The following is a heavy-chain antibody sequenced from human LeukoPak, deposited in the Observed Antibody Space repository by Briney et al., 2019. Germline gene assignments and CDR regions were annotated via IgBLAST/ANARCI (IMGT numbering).Heavy chain of an antibody. CDR3: ARDTVSDPFWAFDI. Sequence: GGSLRLSCAASGFPFSSYSMNWVRQAPGEGLEWVSYISSSRTTSYADSVKGRFAISRDNAKNSLYLRMNSLRAEDTAVYYCARDTVSDPFWAFDIWGQGTMVTVSS. D-gene: IGHD4-11*01. J-gene: IGHJ3*02. CDR1: GFPFSSYS. CDR2: ISSSRTT. V-gene: IGHV3-48*04.